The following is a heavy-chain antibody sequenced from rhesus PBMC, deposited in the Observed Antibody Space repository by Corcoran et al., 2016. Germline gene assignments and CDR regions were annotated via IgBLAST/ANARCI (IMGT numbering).Heavy chain of an antibody. CDR3: ARKGDYFDY. CDR2: IYWYDDK. J-gene: IGHJ4*01. V-gene: IGHV2-1*01. CDR1: GFSLSTSGMG. Sequence: QVTLKESGPALVKPTQTLTLTCTFSGFSLSTSGMGVGWIRQPSRKTLEGLQPIYWYDDKRYSTSLKSRLTISKDTSKNQVVLTMTNMDPVDTATYYCARKGDYFDYWGQGVLVTVSS.